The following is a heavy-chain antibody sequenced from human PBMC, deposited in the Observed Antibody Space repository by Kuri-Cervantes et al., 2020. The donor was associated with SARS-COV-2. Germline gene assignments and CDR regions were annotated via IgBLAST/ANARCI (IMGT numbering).Heavy chain of an antibody. CDR2: IYPGDSDT. J-gene: IGHJ4*02. CDR3: ARSEVGATTYLDY. D-gene: IGHD1-26*01. CDR1: GYSFTSYW. Sequence: GESLKISCKGSGYSFTSYWIGWVRQMPGKGLEWMGIIYPGDSDTRYSPSFQGQVTISADKSISTAHLQWSSLKASDTAMYYCARSEVGATTYLDYWGQGTLVTDSS. V-gene: IGHV5-51*01.